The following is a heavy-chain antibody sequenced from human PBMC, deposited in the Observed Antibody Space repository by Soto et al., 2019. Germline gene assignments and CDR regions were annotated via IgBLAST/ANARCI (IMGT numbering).Heavy chain of an antibody. CDR3: ARSRMATVVIGAFDI. J-gene: IGHJ3*02. CDR1: GGTFSSYA. CDR2: IIPIFGTA. Sequence: SVKVSCKASGGTFSSYAITWVRQAPGQGLEWMGGIIPIFGTANYAQKFQGRVTITADESTSTAYMELSSLRSEDTAVYYCARSRMATVVIGAFDIWGQGTTVTVSS. V-gene: IGHV1-69*13. D-gene: IGHD4-17*01.